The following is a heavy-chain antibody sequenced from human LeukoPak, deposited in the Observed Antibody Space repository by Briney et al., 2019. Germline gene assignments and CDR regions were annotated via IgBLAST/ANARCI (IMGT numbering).Heavy chain of an antibody. J-gene: IGHJ5*02. Sequence: SETLSLTCTVSGGSISSYYWSWIRQPPGKGLEWIGYIYTSGSTNYNPSLKSRVTISVDTSKNQFSLKLSSVTAADTAVYYWATGGVFGEFHHDHNWFDPWGQGTLVTVSS. CDR3: ATGGVFGEFHHDHNWFDP. CDR1: GGSISSYY. V-gene: IGHV4-4*09. D-gene: IGHD3-10*02. CDR2: IYTSGST.